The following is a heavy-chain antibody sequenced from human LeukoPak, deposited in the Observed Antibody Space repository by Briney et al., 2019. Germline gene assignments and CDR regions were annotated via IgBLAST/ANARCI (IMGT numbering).Heavy chain of an antibody. CDR1: GFTFSSYS. CDR3: ASNYDFWSGIMDV. D-gene: IGHD3-3*01. Sequence: GGSLRLSCAASGFTFSSYSMNWVRQAPGKGLEWVSSISSSSSYIYYADSVKGRFTISRDNAKNSLYLQVNSLRAEDTAVYYCASNYDFWSGIMDVWGKGTTVTVSS. CDR2: ISSSSSYI. V-gene: IGHV3-21*01. J-gene: IGHJ6*03.